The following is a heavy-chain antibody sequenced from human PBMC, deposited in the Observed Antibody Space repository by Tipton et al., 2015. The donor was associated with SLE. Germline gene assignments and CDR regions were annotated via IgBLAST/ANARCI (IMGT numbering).Heavy chain of an antibody. J-gene: IGHJ3*02. V-gene: IGHV3-33*01. CDR1: GFTFSSYG. D-gene: IGHD5-24*01. CDR3: ASQMTIRDAFDI. Sequence: SLRLSCAASGFTFSSYGMHWVRQAPGKGLEWVAVIWYDGSNKYYADSVKGRFTISRDNSKNTLYLQMNSLRAEDTAVYYCASQMTIRDAFDIWGQGTMVTVSS. CDR2: IWYDGSNK.